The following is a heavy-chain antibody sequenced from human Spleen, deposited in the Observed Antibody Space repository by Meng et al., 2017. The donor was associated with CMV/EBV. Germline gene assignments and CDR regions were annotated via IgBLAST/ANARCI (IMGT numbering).Heavy chain of an antibody. CDR1: GFTFSSYA. J-gene: IGHJ5*02. D-gene: IGHD1-26*01. Sequence: SGFTFSSYAMHWVRQAPGKGLEWVAFIRYDGSNKYYADSVKGRFTISRDNSKNTLYLQMNSLRAEDTAVYYCAKSGSYFLENWFDPWGQGTLVTVSS. CDR3: AKSGSYFLENWFDP. V-gene: IGHV3-30*02. CDR2: IRYDGSNK.